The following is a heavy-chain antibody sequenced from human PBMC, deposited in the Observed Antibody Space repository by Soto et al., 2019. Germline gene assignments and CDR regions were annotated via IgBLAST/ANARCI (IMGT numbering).Heavy chain of an antibody. CDR3: ARPSTHSSGWNAFDY. CDR1: GYSFTSYW. Sequence: PGESLKISCKGSGYSFTSYWIGWVRQMPGKGLEWMGIIYPGDSDTRYSPSFQGQVTISADKSISTAYLQWSSLKASDTAMYYCARPSTHSSGWNAFDYWGLGTLVTVS. D-gene: IGHD6-19*01. J-gene: IGHJ4*02. V-gene: IGHV5-51*01. CDR2: IYPGDSDT.